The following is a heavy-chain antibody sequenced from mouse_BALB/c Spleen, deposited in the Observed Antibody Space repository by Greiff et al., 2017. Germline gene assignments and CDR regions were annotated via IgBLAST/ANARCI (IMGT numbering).Heavy chain of an antibody. Sequence: QVQLKESGAELVRPGASVKLSCKASGYTFTSYWINWVKQRPGQGLEWIGNIYPSDSYTNYNQKFKDKATLTVDKSSSTAYMQLSSPTSEDSAVYYCTRSNYYGSSYDAMDYWGQGTSVTVSS. CDR3: TRSNYYGSSYDAMDY. J-gene: IGHJ4*01. CDR2: IYPSDSYT. V-gene: IGHV1-69*02. CDR1: GYTFTSYW. D-gene: IGHD1-1*01.